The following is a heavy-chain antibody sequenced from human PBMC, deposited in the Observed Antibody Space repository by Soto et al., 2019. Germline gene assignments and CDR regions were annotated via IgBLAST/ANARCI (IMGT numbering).Heavy chain of an antibody. CDR2: IYWDDDK. CDR1: GFSLTTYGVG. J-gene: IGHJ5*02. CDR3: AHSYYGSGSLT. Sequence: QITLKESGPTLVKPTQTLTLTCTFSGFSLTTYGVGVSWIRQPPGKALEWLSLIYWDDDKRYRPSLRSRLTITHDRSKNQVVLTMTNVDPVDAGTYYCAHSYYGSGSLTWGPGTLVAVSS. D-gene: IGHD3-10*01. V-gene: IGHV2-5*02.